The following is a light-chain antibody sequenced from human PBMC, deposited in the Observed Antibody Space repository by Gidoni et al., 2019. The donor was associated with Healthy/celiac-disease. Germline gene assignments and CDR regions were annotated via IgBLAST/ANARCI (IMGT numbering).Light chain of an antibody. J-gene: IGKJ2*01. CDR2: DAS. V-gene: IGKV1-5*01. Sequence: DIQMTQSPSTLSASVGDRVTITCRASQSSSSWLAWYQQKPGKAPKLLIYDASSLESGVPSRFSGSGSGTEFTLTISSLQPDDFATYYCQQYNSYPYTFXXXTKLEIK. CDR1: QSSSSW. CDR3: QQYNSYPYT.